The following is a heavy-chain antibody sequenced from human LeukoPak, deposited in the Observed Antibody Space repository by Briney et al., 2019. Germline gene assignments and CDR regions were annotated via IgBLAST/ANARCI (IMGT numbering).Heavy chain of an antibody. CDR1: GFTFSDYC. Sequence: PGGSLRLSCAASGFTFSDYCMSWIRQAPGKGLEWVSYISSSGSTIYYADSVKGRFTISRDNAKNSVYLQMNSLRAEDTAVYYCARDKSSSWGYYYYGMDVWGQGTTVTVSS. D-gene: IGHD6-13*01. V-gene: IGHV3-11*01. J-gene: IGHJ6*02. CDR2: ISSSGSTI. CDR3: ARDKSSSWGYYYYGMDV.